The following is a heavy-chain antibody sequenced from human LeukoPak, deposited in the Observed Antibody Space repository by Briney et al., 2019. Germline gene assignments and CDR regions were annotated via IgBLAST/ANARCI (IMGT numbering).Heavy chain of an antibody. Sequence: SETLSLTCTVSGGSISSYYWNWIRQPPGKGLEWIGYIYYSSSTNYNPSLKSRVTILVDTSNNQFSLKLSSVTAADTAVYYCARGRLAGWFDPWGQGTLVTVSA. D-gene: IGHD2-15*01. CDR1: GGSISSYY. J-gene: IGHJ5*02. CDR3: ARGRLAGWFDP. CDR2: IYYSSST. V-gene: IGHV4-59*01.